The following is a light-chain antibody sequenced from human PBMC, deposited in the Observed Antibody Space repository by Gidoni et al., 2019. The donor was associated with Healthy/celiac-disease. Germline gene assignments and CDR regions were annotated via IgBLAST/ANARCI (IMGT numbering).Light chain of an antibody. CDR3: SSYAGSYYV. V-gene: IGLV2-8*01. J-gene: IGLJ1*01. Sequence: SALTQPPSASGSPGQSVTISCPGTSSDVGGYNYVSWYQQPPGKAPKLMIYEVSKRPSGVPDRFSGSKSGNTASLTVSGLQAEDEADYYCSSYAGSYYVFGTGTKVTVL. CDR1: SSDVGGYNY. CDR2: EVS.